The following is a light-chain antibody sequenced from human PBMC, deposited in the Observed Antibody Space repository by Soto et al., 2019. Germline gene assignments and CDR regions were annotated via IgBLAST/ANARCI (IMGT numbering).Light chain of an antibody. Sequence: DIQMTQSPSTLSASVGDRVTITCRASQSISSWLAWYQQKPGKAPKLLIYDASSLESGVPSRFSGSGSGTEFTLTISSLQPDDFATYYFQQYNSYPDAFGQGTKVEIK. CDR2: DAS. CDR1: QSISSW. CDR3: QQYNSYPDA. V-gene: IGKV1-5*01. J-gene: IGKJ1*01.